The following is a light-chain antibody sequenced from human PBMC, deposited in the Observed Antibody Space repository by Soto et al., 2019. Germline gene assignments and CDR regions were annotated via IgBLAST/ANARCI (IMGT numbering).Light chain of an antibody. Sequence: EIVLTQSPGTLALSPGEGATLSCRASQSVSKYLAWYQQKPGQAPRLLIYGASSRATGIPDSFSGSGSGTDFTLTISRLEPEDIAVYYCQQYGGTPHTFGQGTKVEIK. CDR2: GAS. CDR1: QSVSKY. V-gene: IGKV3-20*01. CDR3: QQYGGTPHT. J-gene: IGKJ1*01.